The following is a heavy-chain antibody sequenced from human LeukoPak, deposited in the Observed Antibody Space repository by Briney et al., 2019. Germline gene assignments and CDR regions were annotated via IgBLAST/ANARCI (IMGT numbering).Heavy chain of an antibody. CDR3: ARVHQQLALYAFDI. D-gene: IGHD6-13*01. Sequence: PSETLSLTCAVYGGSFSAYYWSWIRQPPGKGLEWIGEINHCGSTNYNPSLKSRVTIGVDTSKNQFSLKVSSVTAADTAVYFCARVHQQLALYAFDIWGHGTLVSVSS. J-gene: IGHJ3*02. V-gene: IGHV4-34*01. CDR1: GGSFSAYY. CDR2: INHCGST.